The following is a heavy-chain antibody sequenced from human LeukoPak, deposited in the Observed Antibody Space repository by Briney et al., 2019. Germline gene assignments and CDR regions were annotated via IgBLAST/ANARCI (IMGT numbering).Heavy chain of an antibody. CDR2: IWYDGSNK. CDR3: AKAEPEN. J-gene: IGHJ4*02. V-gene: IGHV3-33*06. Sequence: PGGSLRLSCAASGFTFSSYGMHWVRQAPGKGLEWVAVIWYDGSNKYYADSVKGRFTISRDNSKNTLYLQMNSLRAEDTAVYCCAKAEPENWGQGTLVTVSS. CDR1: GFTFSSYG.